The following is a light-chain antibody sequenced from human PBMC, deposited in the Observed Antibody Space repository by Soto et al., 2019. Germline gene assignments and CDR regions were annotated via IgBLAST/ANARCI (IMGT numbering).Light chain of an antibody. J-gene: IGKJ2*01. CDR3: QQFTDSPPEYT. CDR2: ATS. V-gene: IGKV3-20*01. Sequence: EVVLTQSPGTLSLSPGETATLSCRASQRVDSNYFSWFQQKPGQPPRVLIFATSSRATGTPRRFTGSGSGTDFNLTISRLEPEDFALYFCQQFTDSPPEYTFGLGTKLEI. CDR1: QRVDSNY.